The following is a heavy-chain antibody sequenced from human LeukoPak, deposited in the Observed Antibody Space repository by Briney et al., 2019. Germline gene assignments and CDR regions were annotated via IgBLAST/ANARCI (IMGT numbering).Heavy chain of an antibody. CDR1: GDSISSHY. D-gene: IGHD3-10*01. J-gene: IGHJ5*01. Sequence: SETLSLTCTVSGDSISSHYWSWVRQPPGKGLECIGYIHYTGSTNYNPSLKSRVTISVDTSKNQFSLKLSSVTAADTAIYYCARGGYYGSGNDFRFDSWGQGTLVTVSS. CDR3: ARGGYYGSGNDFRFDS. V-gene: IGHV4-59*11. CDR2: IHYTGST.